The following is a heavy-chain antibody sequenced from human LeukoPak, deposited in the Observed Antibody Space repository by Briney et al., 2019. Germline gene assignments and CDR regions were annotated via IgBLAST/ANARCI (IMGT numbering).Heavy chain of an antibody. D-gene: IGHD3-16*02. J-gene: IGHJ4*02. V-gene: IGHV3-21*01. CDR2: ISSSSSYI. Sequence: GGSLRLSCAASGFTVSSNYMSWVRQAPGKGLEWVSSISSSSSYIYYADSVKGRFTISRDNAKNSLYLQMNSLRAEDTAVYYCARDLWGYPFDYWGQGTLVTVSS. CDR3: ARDLWGYPFDY. CDR1: GFTVSSNY.